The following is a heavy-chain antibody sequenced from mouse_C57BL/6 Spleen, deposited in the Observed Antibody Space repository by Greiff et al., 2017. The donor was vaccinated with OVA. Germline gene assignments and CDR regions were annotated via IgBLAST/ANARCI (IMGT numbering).Heavy chain of an antibody. D-gene: IGHD2-3*01. J-gene: IGHJ2*01. CDR1: GFNIKDYY. V-gene: IGHV14-1*01. Sequence: EVQLQQSGAELVRPGASVKLSCTASGFNIKDYYMHWVKQRPEPGLEWIGRIDPEDGDTEYAPKFQCKATMTADTSSNTAYLQLSSLTSEDTAVYYCTTRDGYYVFDYWGQGTTLTVSS. CDR2: IDPEDGDT. CDR3: TTRDGYYVFDY.